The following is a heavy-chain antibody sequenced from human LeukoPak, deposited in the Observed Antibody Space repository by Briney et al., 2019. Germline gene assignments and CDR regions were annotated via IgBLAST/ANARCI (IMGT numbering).Heavy chain of an antibody. CDR1: GFTFSTYG. D-gene: IGHD1-26*01. J-gene: IGHJ3*02. Sequence: PGRSLRLSCVASGFTFSTYGMHWVRQTPGKGLEWVTLISYGGSNKYYADSVKGRFTISRDNSENTLYLQMNSLRAEDTAVYYCAEAGYGSYYAFDIWGQGTMVTVSS. CDR3: AEAGYGSYYAFDI. CDR2: ISYGGSNK. V-gene: IGHV3-30*18.